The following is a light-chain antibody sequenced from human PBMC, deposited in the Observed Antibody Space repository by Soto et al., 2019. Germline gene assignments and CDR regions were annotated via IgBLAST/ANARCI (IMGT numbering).Light chain of an antibody. V-gene: IGLV2-18*02. Sequence: QSVLTQPPSVSGSPGQSVTISCTGTSTDFVSYNRVSWYQQPPGTAPKLIIYEASNRPSGVPDRFSGSKSGNTASLNISGIQAEDEADYYCSSYTRSRTSYVFGTGTKVTVL. CDR3: SSYTRSRTSYV. J-gene: IGLJ1*01. CDR1: STDFVSYNR. CDR2: EAS.